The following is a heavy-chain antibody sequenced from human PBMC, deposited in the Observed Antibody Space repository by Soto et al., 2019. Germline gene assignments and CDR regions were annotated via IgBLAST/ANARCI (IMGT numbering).Heavy chain of an antibody. J-gene: IGHJ3*02. V-gene: IGHV3-21*01. Sequence: EVQLVESGGGLVKPGGSLRLSCAASGFTFSSYSMNWVLQAPGKGLEWVSSISSSSSYIYYADSVKGRFTISRDNAKNSLYLQMNSLRAEDTAVYYCARDPTFLTANQDIWGQGTMVTVSS. CDR2: ISSSSSYI. CDR3: ARDPTFLTANQDI. CDR1: GFTFSSYS. D-gene: IGHD3-9*01.